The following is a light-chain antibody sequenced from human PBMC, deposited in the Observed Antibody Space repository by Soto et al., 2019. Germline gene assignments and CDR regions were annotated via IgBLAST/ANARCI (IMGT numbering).Light chain of an antibody. CDR2: EVS. V-gene: IGLV2-8*01. CDR1: SSDVGGYNY. Sequence: QSALTQPPSASGSPGQSATISCSGTSSDVGGYNYVSWHQQHPGKAPKLMIYEVSKRPSGVPDRFSGSKSGNTASLIVSGLQAEDEADYYCSSYAGSNNFVFGTGTKVTVL. J-gene: IGLJ1*01. CDR3: SSYAGSNNFV.